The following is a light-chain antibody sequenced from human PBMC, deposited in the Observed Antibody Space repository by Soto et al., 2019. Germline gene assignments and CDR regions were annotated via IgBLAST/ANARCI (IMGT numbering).Light chain of an antibody. CDR3: RQGDSFPIT. CDR1: QSISSW. V-gene: IGKV1-12*01. CDR2: AAS. Sequence: DIQMTQSPSSVSASVGDRVTITCRASQSISSWLAWYQQKPGTVPKLLIYAASSLQSGVPSRFSGSGAGTEFTLTITSLQPEDFGTYYCRQGDSFPITGGQGTRLEMK. J-gene: IGKJ5*01.